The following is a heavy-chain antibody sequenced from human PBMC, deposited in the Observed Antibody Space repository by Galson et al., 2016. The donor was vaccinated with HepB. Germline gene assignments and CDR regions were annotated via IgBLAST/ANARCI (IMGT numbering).Heavy chain of an antibody. CDR2: MSYSGST. CDR3: ARFLPWFGEVFNYFDL. J-gene: IGHJ4*02. D-gene: IGHD3-10*01. CDR1: GDSISSSSYY. V-gene: IGHV4-39*01. Sequence: ETLSLTCTVSGDSISSSSYYWGWIRQPPGKGLELIATMSYSGSTYYNPSLESRVTMSVDTSKNPFSLKLSSVTAADTAVYFCARFLPWFGEVFNYFDLWGQGTLVTVSS.